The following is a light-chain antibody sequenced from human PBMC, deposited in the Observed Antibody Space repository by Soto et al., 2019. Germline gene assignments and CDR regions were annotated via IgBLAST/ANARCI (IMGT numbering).Light chain of an antibody. V-gene: IGLV3-21*04. Sequence: SYELTQSPSVSVAPGKTARITCGESDIGSKSVHWYQQKPGQAPVLVIYYDRHRPSGIPERFSGSNSGNTATLTISRVEAGDEADYYCQVWDSGSDHVVFGGGIKLTVL. CDR3: QVWDSGSDHVV. CDR2: YDR. CDR1: DIGSKS. J-gene: IGLJ2*01.